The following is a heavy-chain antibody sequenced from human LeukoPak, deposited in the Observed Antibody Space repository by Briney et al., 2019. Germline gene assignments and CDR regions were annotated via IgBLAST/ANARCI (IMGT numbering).Heavy chain of an antibody. CDR1: GFTFSNFW. CDR2: ISYDGSNK. V-gene: IGHV3-30*18. Sequence: GGSLRLSCTASGFTFSNFWMGWVRQAPGKGLEWVAVISYDGSNKYYADSVKGRFTISRDNSKNTLYLQMNSLRAEDTAVYYCAKDLDYYDSSGHYSGGFDMWGRGTMVTVSS. J-gene: IGHJ3*02. CDR3: AKDLDYYDSSGHYSGGFDM. D-gene: IGHD3-22*01.